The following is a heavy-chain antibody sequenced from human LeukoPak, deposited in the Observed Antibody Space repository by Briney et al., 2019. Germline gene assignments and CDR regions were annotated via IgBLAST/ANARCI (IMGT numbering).Heavy chain of an antibody. V-gene: IGHV1-46*01. CDR2: INPSGGST. Sequence: ASVKVSCKASGYTFTNYYIHWVRQAPGQGLEWMGLINPSGGSTNYAQKFQGRVTMTRDTSMSTVYMELSSLRSEDTAVYYCARGPRITVIRGEQWYCYMDVWGKGTTVTISS. J-gene: IGHJ6*03. CDR1: GYTFTNYY. D-gene: IGHD3-10*01. CDR3: ARGPRITVIRGEQWYCYMDV.